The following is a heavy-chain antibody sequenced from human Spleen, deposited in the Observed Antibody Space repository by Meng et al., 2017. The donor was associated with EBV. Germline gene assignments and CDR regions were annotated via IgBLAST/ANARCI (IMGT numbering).Heavy chain of an antibody. CDR1: GFTFSSYA. D-gene: IGHD1-26*01. V-gene: IGHV3-23*01. CDR3: NSGSHSPLDY. CDR2: ISASSVDT. J-gene: IGHJ4*02. Sequence: EGQLLESGRGLVQPGGSLRLSCAASGFTFSSYAMSWVRQAPGKGLEWVSGISASSVDTYYADSVKGRFTISRDNSKNTVTLQMNTLRAEDTAIYYCNSGSHSPLDYWGQGALVTVSS.